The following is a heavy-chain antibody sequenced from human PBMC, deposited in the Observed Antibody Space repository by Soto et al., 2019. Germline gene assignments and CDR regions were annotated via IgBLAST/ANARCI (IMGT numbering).Heavy chain of an antibody. CDR1: GFTFSSYA. J-gene: IGHJ6*02. CDR3: ARPIIAAAGNYYYYYGMDV. CDR2: ISYDGSNK. D-gene: IGHD6-13*01. V-gene: IGHV3-30-3*01. Sequence: ESGGGVVQPGRSLRLSCAASGFTFSSYAMHWVRQAPGKGLEWVAVISYDGSNKYYADSVKGRFTISRDNSKNTLYLQMTSLRAEDTAVYYCARPIIAAAGNYYYYYGMDVWGQGTTVTVSS.